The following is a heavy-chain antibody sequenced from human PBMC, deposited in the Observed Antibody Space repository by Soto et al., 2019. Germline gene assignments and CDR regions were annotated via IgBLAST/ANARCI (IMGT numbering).Heavy chain of an antibody. CDR1: GFTFSSYG. D-gene: IGHD3-10*01. V-gene: IGHV3-33*01. J-gene: IGHJ4*02. CDR2: IWYDGSNK. Sequence: WGSLRLSCAASGFTFSSYGMHWVRQAPGKGLEWVAVIWYDGSNKYYADSVKGRFTISRDNSKNTLYLQMNSLRAEDTAVYYCARGVTPFSSGFDYWGQGTLVTVSS. CDR3: ARGVTPFSSGFDY.